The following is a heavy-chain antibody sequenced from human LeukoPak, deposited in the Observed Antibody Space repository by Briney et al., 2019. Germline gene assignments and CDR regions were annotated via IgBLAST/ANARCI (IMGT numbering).Heavy chain of an antibody. J-gene: IGHJ4*02. V-gene: IGHV3-30*03. CDR2: ISYDGSNK. Sequence: PGGSLRLSCAASGFTFSSYGMHWVRQAPGKGLEWVAVISYDGSNKYYADSVKGRFTISRDNPKNTLYLQMNSLRVEDTAVYYCARGYCSGGSCAHFPDYFDSWGQGTLVTVSS. CDR3: ARGYCSGGSCAHFPDYFDS. CDR1: GFTFSSYG. D-gene: IGHD2-15*01.